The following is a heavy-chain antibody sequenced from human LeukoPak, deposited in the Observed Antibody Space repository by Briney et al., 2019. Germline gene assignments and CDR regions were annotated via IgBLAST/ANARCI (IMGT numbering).Heavy chain of an antibody. V-gene: IGHV3-21*01. CDR2: ISSSSSYI. Sequence: PGGSLRLSCAASGFTFSSYSMNWVRQAPGKGLEWVSSISSSSSYIYYADSVKGRFTISRDNAKNPLYLQMNSLRAEDTAVYYCAREPQYCSSTSCRNHFDYWGQGTLVTVSS. CDR1: GFTFSSYS. D-gene: IGHD2-2*01. CDR3: AREPQYCSSTSCRNHFDY. J-gene: IGHJ4*02.